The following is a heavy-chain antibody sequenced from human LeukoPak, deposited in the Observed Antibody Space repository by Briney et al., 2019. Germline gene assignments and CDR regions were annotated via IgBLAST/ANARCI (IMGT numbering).Heavy chain of an antibody. CDR3: ARHYGSGRGYYYYYMDV. J-gene: IGHJ6*03. Sequence: PSETLSLTCTVSGGSISSSSYYWGWIRQPPGKGLEWIGSIYYSGSTYYNPSLKSRVTISVDTSKNQFSLKLSSMTAADTAVYYCARHYGSGRGYYYYYMDVWGKGTTVTISS. CDR2: IYYSGST. V-gene: IGHV4-39*01. D-gene: IGHD3-10*01. CDR1: GGSISSSSYY.